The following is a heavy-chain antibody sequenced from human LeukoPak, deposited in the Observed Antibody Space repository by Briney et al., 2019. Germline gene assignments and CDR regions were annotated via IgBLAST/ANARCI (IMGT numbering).Heavy chain of an antibody. V-gene: IGHV1-18*01. Sequence: ASVKVSCKASGYTFTSYGISWVRQAPGQGLEWKGWISAYNGNTNYAQKLQGRVTMTTDTSTSTAYMELRSLRSDDTAVYYCARDLRGSSPPRNFDYWGQGTLVTVSS. J-gene: IGHJ4*02. CDR3: ARDLRGSSPPRNFDY. CDR1: GYTFTSYG. D-gene: IGHD6-6*01. CDR2: ISAYNGNT.